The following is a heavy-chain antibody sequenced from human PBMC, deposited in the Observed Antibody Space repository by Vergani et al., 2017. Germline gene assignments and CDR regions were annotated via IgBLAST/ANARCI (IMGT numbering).Heavy chain of an antibody. CDR3: ARRGHCSSTSCYDSDWFDP. V-gene: IGHV3-23*01. D-gene: IGHD2-2*01. J-gene: IGHJ5*02. Sequence: EVQLLESGGGLVQPGGSLRLSCAASGFTFSSYAMSWVRQAPGKGLEWVSAISGSGGSTYYADSVKGRFTISRDNSISTAYLQWSSLKASDTAMYYCARRGHCSSTSCYDSDWFDPWGQGTLVTVSS. CDR2: ISGSGGST. CDR1: GFTFSSYA.